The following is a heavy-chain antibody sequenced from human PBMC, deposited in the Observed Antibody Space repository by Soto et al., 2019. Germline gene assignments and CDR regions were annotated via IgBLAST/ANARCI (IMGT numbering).Heavy chain of an antibody. D-gene: IGHD2-15*01. CDR2: MNPNSGNT. CDR3: ARAKGERYCSGGSCYPKGDAFDI. J-gene: IGHJ3*02. Sequence: QVQLVQSGAEVKKPGASVKVSCKASGYTFTSYDINWVRQATGQGLEWMGWMNPNSGNTGYAQKFQGRVTMTRNTSKSTPNMQLTXLRSEDTAVYYCARAKGERYCSGGSCYPKGDAFDIWGQGTMVTVSS. V-gene: IGHV1-8*01. CDR1: GYTFTSYD.